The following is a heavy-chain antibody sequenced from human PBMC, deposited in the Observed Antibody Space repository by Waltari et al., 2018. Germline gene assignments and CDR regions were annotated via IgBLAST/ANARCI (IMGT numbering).Heavy chain of an antibody. CDR3: ARVGLVGAHMYFDY. V-gene: IGHV1-69*01. Sequence: QVQLVQSGAEVKKPGSSVKVSCKASGGTFSSSTISWVRQAPGQGLEWMGGIMPLLGTANYAEKFQGRVTITADESTSTAYMDLSSLRSEDTAVYYCARVGLVGAHMYFDYWGQGTLVTVSS. CDR1: GGTFSSST. J-gene: IGHJ4*02. CDR2: IMPLLGTA. D-gene: IGHD1-26*01.